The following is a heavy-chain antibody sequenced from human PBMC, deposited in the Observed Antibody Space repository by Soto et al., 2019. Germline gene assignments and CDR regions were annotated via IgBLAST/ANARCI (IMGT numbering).Heavy chain of an antibody. CDR2: FGPYFGKT. CDR1: GYTFTSYG. Sequence: ASVKVSCKSSGYTFTSYGYTWVRQAPGQGLEWLGCFGPYFGKTNYAQKFQGRITLTKDTSMGTAYMELNSLRSDDTAVYYCARDLKVVAGTIDYWGPGTLVTVSS. D-gene: IGHD6-19*01. J-gene: IGHJ4*02. CDR3: ARDLKVVAGTIDY. V-gene: IGHV1-18*01.